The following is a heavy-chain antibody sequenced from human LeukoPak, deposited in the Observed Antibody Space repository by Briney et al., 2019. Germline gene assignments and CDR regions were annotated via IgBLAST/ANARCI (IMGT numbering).Heavy chain of an antibody. V-gene: IGHV3-48*03. CDR3: ARLSGSYYAYFDY. D-gene: IGHD1-26*01. CDR1: GFTFSDYE. Sequence: SGGSLRLSCAASGFTFSDYEMNWVRQAPGKGLEWVSHISTSGSIIHYADSVKGRFTISRDNAKNSLYLQMNSLRAEDTAVYYCARLSGSYYAYFDYWGQGTLVTVSS. CDR2: ISTSGSII. J-gene: IGHJ4*02.